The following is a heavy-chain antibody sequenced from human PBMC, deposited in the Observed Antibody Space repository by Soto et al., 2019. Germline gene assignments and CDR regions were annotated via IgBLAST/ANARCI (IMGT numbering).Heavy chain of an antibody. CDR2: IWSDGNNK. CDR3: ARDGYSTFSENFDY. D-gene: IGHD4-4*01. CDR1: GFAFSTFG. Sequence: AGGSLRLSCAGSGFAFSTFGMHWVRQAPGKGLEWVALIWSDGNNKNYADSVKGRFTISRDNSKNTLYLQMNSLRAEDTAVYYCARDGYSTFSENFDYWGQGTLVTSPQ. J-gene: IGHJ4*02. V-gene: IGHV3-33*01.